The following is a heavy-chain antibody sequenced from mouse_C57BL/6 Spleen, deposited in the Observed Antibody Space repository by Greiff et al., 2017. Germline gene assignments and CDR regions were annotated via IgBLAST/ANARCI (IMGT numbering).Heavy chain of an antibody. V-gene: IGHV1-66*01. CDR2: IYPGSGNT. Sequence: VHLVESGPELVKPGASVKISCKASGYSFTSYYIHWVKQRPGQGLEWIGWIYPGSGNTKYNEKFKGKATLTADTSSSTAYMQLSSLTSEDSAVYYCARDTTVVAGFDYWGQGTTLTVSS. D-gene: IGHD1-1*01. CDR3: ARDTTVVAGFDY. J-gene: IGHJ2*01. CDR1: GYSFTSYY.